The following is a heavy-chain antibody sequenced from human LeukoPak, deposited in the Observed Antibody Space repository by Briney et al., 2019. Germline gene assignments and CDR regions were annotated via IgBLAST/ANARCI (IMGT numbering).Heavy chain of an antibody. Sequence: ASVKVSCKASGFFFTSYGFSWVRQSPGQGLEWMEWISAYDGSTNYAQKLQGRVTMATDTSTSKAYMDLRSLRSDDSVVYFCARIAEQHLQYYYDYWGQGTLVTVSS. CDR1: GFFFTSYG. D-gene: IGHD6-13*01. CDR2: ISAYDGST. CDR3: ARIAEQHLQYYYDY. V-gene: IGHV1-18*01. J-gene: IGHJ4*02.